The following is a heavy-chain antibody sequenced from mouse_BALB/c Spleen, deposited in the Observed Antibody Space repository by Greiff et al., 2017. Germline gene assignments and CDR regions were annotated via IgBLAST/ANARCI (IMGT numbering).Heavy chain of an antibody. J-gene: IGHJ3*01. CDR2: IWAGGST. CDR1: GFSLTSYG. CDR3: ARGSPYGNYGAY. Sequence: VQLQQSGPGLVAPSQTLSITCTVSGFSLTSYGVHWVRQPPGKGLEWLGVIWAGGSTNYNSALMSRLSISKDNSKSQVFLKMNSLQTDDTAMYYCARGSPYGNYGAYWGQGTLVTVSA. D-gene: IGHD2-1*01. V-gene: IGHV2-9*02.